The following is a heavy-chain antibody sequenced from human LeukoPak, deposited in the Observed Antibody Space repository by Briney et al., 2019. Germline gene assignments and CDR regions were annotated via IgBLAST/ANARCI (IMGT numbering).Heavy chain of an antibody. Sequence: SETLSLTCTVSGGSISSSSYYWGWIRQPPGTGMEWFGSIYYSGSTYYNPSLKSRVTISVDTSKNQFSLKLSSVTAADTAVYYCASSIAAQADAFDIWGQGTMVTVSS. V-gene: IGHV4-39*07. D-gene: IGHD6-6*01. CDR2: IYYSGST. CDR1: GGSISSSSYY. CDR3: ASSIAAQADAFDI. J-gene: IGHJ3*02.